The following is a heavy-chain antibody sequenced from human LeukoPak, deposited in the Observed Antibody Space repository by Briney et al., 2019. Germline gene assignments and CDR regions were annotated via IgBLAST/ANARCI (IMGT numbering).Heavy chain of an antibody. CDR1: GGSISSYY. CDR2: IYYSGST. Sequence: PSETLSLTCTVSGGSISSYYWSWIRQPPGKGLEWIGYIYYSGSTNYNPSLKSRVTISVDTSKNQFSLKLSSVTAADTAVYHCARVRGSSGYYYYYFDYWGQGTLVTVSS. D-gene: IGHD3-22*01. CDR3: ARVRGSSGYYYYYFDY. V-gene: IGHV4-59*12. J-gene: IGHJ4*02.